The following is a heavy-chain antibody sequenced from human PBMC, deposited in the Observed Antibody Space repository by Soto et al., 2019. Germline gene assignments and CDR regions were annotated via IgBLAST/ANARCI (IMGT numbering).Heavy chain of an antibody. CDR2: IIPILGIA. D-gene: IGHD6-13*01. Sequence: GASVKVSCKASGGTFSSYTISWVRQAPGQGLEWMGRIIPILGIANYAQKFQGRVTITADKSTSTAYMELSSLRSEGTAVYYCARDRYSSSSNLENYYYYYMDVWGKGTTVTVSS. CDR1: GGTFSSYT. V-gene: IGHV1-69*04. J-gene: IGHJ6*03. CDR3: ARDRYSSSSNLENYYYYYMDV.